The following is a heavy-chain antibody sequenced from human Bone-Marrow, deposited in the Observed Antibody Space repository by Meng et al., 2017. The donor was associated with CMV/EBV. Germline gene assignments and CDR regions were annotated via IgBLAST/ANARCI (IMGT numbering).Heavy chain of an antibody. D-gene: IGHD6-19*01. CDR1: GFIFSSYA. Sequence: GGSLRLSCAASGFIFSSYAMSWVRQAPGKGLEWVSVIYSDGSGTYYADSVKGRFTISRDNSKNTLYLQMNSLRGDDTAVYYCVKDLRGTYSSGWGNIDYWGQGTLVTVSS. CDR3: VKDLRGTYSSGWGNIDY. CDR2: IYSDGSGT. J-gene: IGHJ4*02. V-gene: IGHV3-23*03.